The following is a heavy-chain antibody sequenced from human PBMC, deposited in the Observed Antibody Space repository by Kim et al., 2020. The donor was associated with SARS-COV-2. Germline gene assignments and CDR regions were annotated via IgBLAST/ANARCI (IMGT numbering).Heavy chain of an antibody. CDR2: IKSKTDGGIT. D-gene: IGHD6-13*01. J-gene: IGHJ4*02. V-gene: IGHV3-15*01. CDR1: GFTFSNAW. CDR3: TTDPQKLLRRAAGTVQGGY. Sequence: GGSLRLSCAASGFTFSNAWMSWVRQAPGKGLEWVGRIKSKTDGGITDNAAPVKGRFTISRDVSKNSLDLQINSLKTEDTAVYYCTTDPQKLLRRAAGTVQGGYWGQGTLVTVST.